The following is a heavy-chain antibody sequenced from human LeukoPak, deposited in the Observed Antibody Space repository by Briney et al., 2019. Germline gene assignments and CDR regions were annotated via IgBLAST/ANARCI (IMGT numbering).Heavy chain of an antibody. CDR1: GGPFSGYY. Sequence: PSETLSLTCAVYGGPFSGYYWSWIRQPPGKGLEWIGEINHSGSTNYNPSLKSRVTISVDTSKNQFSLKLSSVTAADTAVYYCARGPNCGGDCYSGAFDIWGQGTMVTVSS. CDR2: INHSGST. V-gene: IGHV4-34*01. CDR3: ARGPNCGGDCYSGAFDI. D-gene: IGHD2-21*02. J-gene: IGHJ3*02.